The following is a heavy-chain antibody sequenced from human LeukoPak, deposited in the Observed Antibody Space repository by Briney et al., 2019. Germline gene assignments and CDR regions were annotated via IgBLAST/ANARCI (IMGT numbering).Heavy chain of an antibody. CDR3: AKRPSDYADYVTYFDY. CDR1: GFSVISYG. CDR2: ISDDGSSK. D-gene: IGHD4-17*01. Sequence: GGSLRLSCAASGFSVISYGMHWVRQAPGKGLEWVGVISDDGSSKDYADSVKGRFTISRDNSKEILYLQMNSLRDEDTAVYYCAKRPSDYADYVTYFDYWGQGTPVTVSS. V-gene: IGHV3-30*18. J-gene: IGHJ4*02.